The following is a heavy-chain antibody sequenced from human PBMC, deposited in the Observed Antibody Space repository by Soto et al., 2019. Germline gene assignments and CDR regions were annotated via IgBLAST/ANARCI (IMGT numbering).Heavy chain of an antibody. CDR1: GGSISTYY. J-gene: IGHJ4*02. V-gene: IGHV4-59*01. D-gene: IGHD3-10*01. CDR2: ISYSGST. CDR3: ARIPYYASGTYYGLYYFDY. Sequence: TSETLSLTCTVSGGSISTYYWSWIRQPPGKGLEWIGYISYSGSTNYNPSLKSRVTISVDTSKNQFSLRLNSVTAADTAVYYCARIPYYASGTYYGLYYFDYWGQGTLVTVSS.